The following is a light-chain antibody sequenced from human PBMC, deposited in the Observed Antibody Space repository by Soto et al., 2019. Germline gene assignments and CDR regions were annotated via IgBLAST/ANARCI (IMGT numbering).Light chain of an antibody. J-gene: IGKJ3*01. CDR2: LGS. CDR3: VQALQTPFT. CDR1: QSLLHSNGYNY. Sequence: DIVMTQSPLSLPVTPGEPASISCRSSQSLLHSNGYNYLDWFLQKPGQSPQLLIYLGSNRASGVPDRFSGSGSGTDFTLKISRVEAEDVGVYYCVQALQTPFTVGPGTKVDSK. V-gene: IGKV2-28*01.